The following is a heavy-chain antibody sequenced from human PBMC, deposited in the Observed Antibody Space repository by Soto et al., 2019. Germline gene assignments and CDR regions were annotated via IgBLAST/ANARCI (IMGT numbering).Heavy chain of an antibody. Sequence: QVQLVESGGGVVQPGRSLRLSCAASGFTFSSYAMHWVRQAPGKGLEWVAVISYDGSNKYYADSVKGRFTISRDNSKNTLYLQMNSLRAEDTAVYYCATGHRNTAMVTDPPGYYGMDVW. CDR2: ISYDGSNK. CDR1: GFTFSSYA. CDR3: ATGHRNTAMVTDPPGYYGMDV. D-gene: IGHD5-18*01. V-gene: IGHV3-30-3*01. J-gene: IGHJ6*01.